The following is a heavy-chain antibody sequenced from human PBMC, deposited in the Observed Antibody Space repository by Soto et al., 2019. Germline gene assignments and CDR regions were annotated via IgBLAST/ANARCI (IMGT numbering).Heavy chain of an antibody. CDR1: GVAISSGDYF. J-gene: IGHJ4*02. V-gene: IGHV4-30-4*01. Sequence: QVQLQESGPGLVKPSQTLSLTCTVSGVAISSGDYFWSWIRLSPGKGLEWIGFISYSGSTYSNPSLKRRLTLSIDTSTNHFSQKLPSVTAPDTAFYYCAGNRRFLQLSYWGQGTLVSLSS. CDR2: ISYSGST. CDR3: AGNRRFLQLSY. D-gene: IGHD1-1*01.